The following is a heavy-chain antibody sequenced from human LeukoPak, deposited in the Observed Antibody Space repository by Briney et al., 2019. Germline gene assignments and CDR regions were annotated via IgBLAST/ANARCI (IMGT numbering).Heavy chain of an antibody. CDR2: ISVSADNT. J-gene: IGHJ4*02. CDR1: GFTFTTYA. CDR3: ARVGNGRSWDY. Sequence: PGGSLRLSCAASGFTFTTYAMAWVRQAPGKGLEWVSSISVSADNTFYADSVKGRFTISTDNSKNTLYLQMNSLRAEDTAMYYCARVGNGRSWDYWGQGTLVSVSS. D-gene: IGHD2-15*01. V-gene: IGHV3-23*01.